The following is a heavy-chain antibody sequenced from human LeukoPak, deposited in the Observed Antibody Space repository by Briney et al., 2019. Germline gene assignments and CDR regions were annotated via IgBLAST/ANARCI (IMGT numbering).Heavy chain of an antibody. V-gene: IGHV4-59*01. CDR2: IYCSGST. CDR1: GGSISSYY. Sequence: SETLSLTCTVSGGSISSYYWSWIRQPPGKGLEWIGYIYCSGSTNYNPSLKSRVTISVDTSKNQFSLKLSSVTAADTAVYYCAREDPYDAFDIWGQGTMVTVSS. CDR3: AREDPYDAFDI. J-gene: IGHJ3*02.